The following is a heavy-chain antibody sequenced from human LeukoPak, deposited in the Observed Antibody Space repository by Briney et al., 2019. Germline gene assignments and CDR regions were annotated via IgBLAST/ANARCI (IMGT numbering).Heavy chain of an antibody. D-gene: IGHD3-10*01. J-gene: IGHJ4*02. CDR1: GFTFSRYV. CDR3: ARPYYYGSGSYYPLDY. CDR2: IWYDGSDK. V-gene: IGHV3-33*01. Sequence: PGGSLRLSCAASGFTFSRYVMHWVRQAPGKGLEWVAVIWYDGSDKYYADSVKGRFTISRDNSKNTLYLQMNSPRAEDTALYYCARPYYYGSGSYYPLDYWGQGTLVTVSS.